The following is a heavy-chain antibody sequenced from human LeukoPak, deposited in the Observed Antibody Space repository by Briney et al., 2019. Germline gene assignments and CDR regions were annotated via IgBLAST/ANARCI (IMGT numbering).Heavy chain of an antibody. J-gene: IGHJ4*02. Sequence: GGSLRLSCAASGFTFSSYSMNWVRQAPGKGLEWVSSFSSSSSYIYYAVSVKGRFTISRDNAKHSLYLQMNSLRAEDTAVYYCARYCSSTSCPFDYWGQGTLVTVSS. D-gene: IGHD2-2*01. CDR1: GFTFSSYS. V-gene: IGHV3-21*01. CDR3: ARYCSSTSCPFDY. CDR2: FSSSSSYI.